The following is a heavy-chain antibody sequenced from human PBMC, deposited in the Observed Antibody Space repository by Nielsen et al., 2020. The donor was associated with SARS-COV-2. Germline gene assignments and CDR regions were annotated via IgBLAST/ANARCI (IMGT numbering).Heavy chain of an antibody. CDR1: GCSFTSYW. CDR3: TTNPGGVPKRDRYLQH. D-gene: IGHD3-3*01. J-gene: IGHJ1*01. Sequence: GESLKISCTGSGCSFTSYWICWVRQMPGKGLEWIGIIYPSDSKTTYIPSFQGQVTISVDKSISTAYLQWRSLKASDTAMYYCTTNPGGVPKRDRYLQHWGQGTLVTVSS. CDR2: IYPSDSKT. V-gene: IGHV5-51*01.